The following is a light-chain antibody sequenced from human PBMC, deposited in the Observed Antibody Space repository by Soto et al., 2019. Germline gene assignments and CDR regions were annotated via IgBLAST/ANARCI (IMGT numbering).Light chain of an antibody. V-gene: IGKV3-15*01. CDR1: QSVSSN. CDR3: QQYNNWPGT. Sequence: EIVMTQSPATLSVSPGERATLSCRASQSVSSNLAWYQQKPGQAPRLLIYGASTRATGIPARFSGSGSGTEFTLTISSPQPEDFAVYYCQQYNNWPGTFGPGTKVDIK. J-gene: IGKJ3*01. CDR2: GAS.